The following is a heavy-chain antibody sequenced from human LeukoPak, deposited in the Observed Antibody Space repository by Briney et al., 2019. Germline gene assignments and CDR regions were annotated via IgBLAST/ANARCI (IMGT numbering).Heavy chain of an antibody. V-gene: IGHV3-21*01. D-gene: IGHD3-10*01. CDR2: ISSSSTYI. CDR1: GFTFSNYG. J-gene: IGHJ4*02. CDR3: AREYGSGTYTYFDY. Sequence: MSGGSLRLSCAASGFTFSNYGMHWVRQAPGKGLEWVSSISSSSTYIYYADSVKGRFTISRDNAKNSLYLQMNSLRAEDTAVYYCAREYGSGTYTYFDYWGQGTLVTVSS.